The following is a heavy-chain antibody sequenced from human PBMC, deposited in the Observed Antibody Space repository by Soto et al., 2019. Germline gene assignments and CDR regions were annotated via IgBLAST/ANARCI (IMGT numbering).Heavy chain of an antibody. V-gene: IGHV1-69*02. CDR3: ARVPHYYCSGSYYDNWFDP. D-gene: IGHD3-10*01. Sequence: QVQLVQSGAEVKKPGSSVKVSCKASGGTFSSYTISWVRQAPGQGLEWMGRIIPILGIANYAQKFQGRVTITADKSTSTAYMELSSLRSEDTAVYYCARVPHYYCSGSYYDNWFDPWGQGTLVTVSS. CDR1: GGTFSSYT. CDR2: IIPILGIA. J-gene: IGHJ5*02.